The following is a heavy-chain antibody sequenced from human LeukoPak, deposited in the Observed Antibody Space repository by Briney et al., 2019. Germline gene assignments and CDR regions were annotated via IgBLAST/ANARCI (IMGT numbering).Heavy chain of an antibody. CDR3: ARDNNWRQWLVSYFDY. Sequence: GGSLRLSCVASGFTFSSYAMHWVRQAPGKGLEWVAVISHDGSNKYYADSVKGRFTISRDNSKNTLYLQMNSLRAEDTAVYYCARDNNWRQWLVSYFDYWGQGTLVTVSS. D-gene: IGHD6-19*01. CDR2: ISHDGSNK. CDR1: GFTFSSYA. J-gene: IGHJ4*02. V-gene: IGHV3-30*04.